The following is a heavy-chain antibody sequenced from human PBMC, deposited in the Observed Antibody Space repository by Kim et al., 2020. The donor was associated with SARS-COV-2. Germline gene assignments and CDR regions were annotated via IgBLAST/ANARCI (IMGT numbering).Heavy chain of an antibody. J-gene: IGHJ6*02. CDR1: GFTFSSYA. CDR3: VKGPWYSSSWYSQHGMDV. Sequence: GGSLRLSCSASGFTFSSYAMHWVRQAPGKGLEYVSSISSNGGSTYYADSVKGRFTISRDNSKNTLYLQMSRLRAEDTAVYYCVKGPWYSSSWYSQHGMDVWGQGTTVTVSS. CDR2: ISSNGGST. D-gene: IGHD6-13*01. V-gene: IGHV3-64D*06.